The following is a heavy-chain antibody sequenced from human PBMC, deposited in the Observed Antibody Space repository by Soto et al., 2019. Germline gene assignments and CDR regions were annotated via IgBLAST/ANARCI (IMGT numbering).Heavy chain of an antibody. CDR1: GFTFTSSA. CDR3: ARGPSCSGGSCYENWFDP. CDR2: IVVGSGNT. D-gene: IGHD2-15*01. Sequence: SVKVSCKASGFTFTSSAMQWVRQARGQRLEWIGWIVVGSGNTNYAQKFQERVTITTDMSTSTAYMELSSLRSEDTAVYYCARGPSCSGGSCYENWFDPWGQGTLVTVSS. V-gene: IGHV1-58*02. J-gene: IGHJ5*02.